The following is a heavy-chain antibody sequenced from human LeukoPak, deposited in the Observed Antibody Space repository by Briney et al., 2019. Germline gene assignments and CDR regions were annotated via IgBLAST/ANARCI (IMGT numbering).Heavy chain of an antibody. CDR2: IYYSGST. CDR1: GGSISSYY. J-gene: IGHJ4*02. D-gene: IGHD3/OR15-3a*01. V-gene: IGHV4-59*01. Sequence: SETLSLTCTVSGGSISSYYWSWIRQPPGKGLEWIGYIYYSGSTNYNPSPKSRVTISVDTSKNQFSLKLSSVTAADTAVYYCARSHSVWTSFDYWGQGTLVTVSS. CDR3: ARSHSVWTSFDY.